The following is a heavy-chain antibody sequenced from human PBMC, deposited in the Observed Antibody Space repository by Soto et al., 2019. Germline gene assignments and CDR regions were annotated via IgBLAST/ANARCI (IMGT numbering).Heavy chain of an antibody. V-gene: IGHV1-69*02. CDR2: IIPILGIA. D-gene: IGHD6-13*01. J-gene: IGHJ5*02. Sequence: XXVKVSCKASGGTFSSYTISWVRHAPGQGLEWMGRIIPILGIANYAQKFQGRVTITADKSTSTAYMELSSLRSEDTAVYYCARFEQQLVPRFDPWGQGTLVTVSS. CDR1: GGTFSSYT. CDR3: ARFEQQLVPRFDP.